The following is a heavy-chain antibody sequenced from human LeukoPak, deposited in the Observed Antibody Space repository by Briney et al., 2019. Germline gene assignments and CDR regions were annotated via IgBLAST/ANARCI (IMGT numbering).Heavy chain of an antibody. CDR2: ITGSGDST. CDR1: GFTVSDSY. D-gene: IGHD3-22*01. Sequence: GGSLRLSCAASGFTVSDSYMAWVRQAPGKGLEWVSGITGSGDSTYYADSVKGRFTVSRDNSKNTLYLQMISLRAEDTAVYYCAKDRRITMMGGQGTMVTVSS. J-gene: IGHJ3*01. CDR3: AKDRRITMM. V-gene: IGHV3-23*01.